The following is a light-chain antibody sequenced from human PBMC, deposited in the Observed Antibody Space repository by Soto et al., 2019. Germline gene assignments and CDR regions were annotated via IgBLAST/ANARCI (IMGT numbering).Light chain of an antibody. J-gene: IGKJ2*01. V-gene: IGKV3-20*01. CDR1: QTMTRAY. Sequence: EIVLMQSPGSLSLSPFEIATRSFMASQTMTRAYVAWYQQKPGQAPRLLIYAASYRATGISDKFSGSGSGTDFSLTISRLEPEDSAVYYCHQYNSPPQTFGQGTKVDIK. CDR2: AAS. CDR3: HQYNSPPQT.